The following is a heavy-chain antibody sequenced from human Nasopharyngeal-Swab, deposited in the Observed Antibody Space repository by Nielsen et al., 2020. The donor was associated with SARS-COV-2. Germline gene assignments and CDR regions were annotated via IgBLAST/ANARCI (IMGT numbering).Heavy chain of an antibody. J-gene: IGHJ4*02. Sequence: GESLKISCAASGFTVSSNYMSWVRQAPGKGLEYVSAITNNGGSTYYANSVKGRFTISRDNSKNTLYLQMGSLRAEDMAVYYCARVGTSGWYDYWGQGTLVTVSS. D-gene: IGHD6-19*01. V-gene: IGHV3-64*01. CDR1: GFTVSSNY. CDR3: ARVGTSGWYDY. CDR2: ITNNGGST.